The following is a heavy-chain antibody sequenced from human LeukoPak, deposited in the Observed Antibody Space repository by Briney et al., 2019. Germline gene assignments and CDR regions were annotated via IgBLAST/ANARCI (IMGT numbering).Heavy chain of an antibody. D-gene: IGHD3-22*01. J-gene: IGHJ3*02. V-gene: IGHV3-30-3*01. CDR2: ISYDGSNK. CDR3: ARLRSPRGPDSSGSGGAFDI. CDR1: GFTFSSYA. Sequence: GRSLRLSCAASGFTFSSYAMHWVRQAPGKGLGWVAVISYDGSNKYYADSVKGRFTISRDNSKNTLYLQMNSLRAEDTAVYYCARLRSPRGPDSSGSGGAFDIWGQGTMVTVSS.